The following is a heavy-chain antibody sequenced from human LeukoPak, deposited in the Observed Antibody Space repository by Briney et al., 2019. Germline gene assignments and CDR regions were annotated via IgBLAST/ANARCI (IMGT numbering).Heavy chain of an antibody. D-gene: IGHD3-10*01. J-gene: IGHJ5*02. CDR2: ISGDGTAR. V-gene: IGHV3-74*01. CDR3: VRGRGSYGWFDP. Sequence: GGSLRLSCAASGFTFSDHYMDWVRQAPGKGLEWVSRISGDGTARNYADSVKGRFTISRDDAKNTVDLQMNSLRGEDTAVYYCVRGRGSYGWFDPWGQGTLVTVSS. CDR1: GFTFSDHY.